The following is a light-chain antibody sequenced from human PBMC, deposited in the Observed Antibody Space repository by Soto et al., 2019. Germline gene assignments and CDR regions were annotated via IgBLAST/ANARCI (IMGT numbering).Light chain of an antibody. CDR1: SSDVGGYNY. Sequence: QSALTQPASVSGSPGQSITISCTGTSSDVGGYNYVSWYQQHPGKAPKLIIYDVSNRPSGVSNRFSGSKSGNTASLTISGLHAEDEADYYCSSYTSSSLYVFGTGTKLTVL. CDR2: DVS. J-gene: IGLJ1*01. CDR3: SSYTSSSLYV. V-gene: IGLV2-14*01.